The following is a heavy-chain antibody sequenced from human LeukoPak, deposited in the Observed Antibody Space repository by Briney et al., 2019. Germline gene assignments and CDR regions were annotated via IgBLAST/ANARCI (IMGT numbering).Heavy chain of an antibody. CDR3: ARDQMPDGYNTWEV. J-gene: IGHJ4*02. CDR2: INPNSGGT. Sequence: SVKVSCKASGYTFTGYYMHWVRQAPGQGLEWMGWINPNSGGTNYAQKFQGRVTMTRDTSISTAYMELSRLRSDDTAVYYCARDQMPDGYNTWEVWGQGTLVTVSS. CDR1: GYTFTGYY. V-gene: IGHV1-2*02. D-gene: IGHD5-24*01.